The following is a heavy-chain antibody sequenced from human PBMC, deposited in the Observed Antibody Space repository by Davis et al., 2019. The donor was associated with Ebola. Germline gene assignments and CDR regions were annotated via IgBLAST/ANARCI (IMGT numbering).Heavy chain of an antibody. Sequence: GSLSLSCAASGFTFSSYAMSCVRQAPGKGLEWVTFIRSKAYGGTTEYAASVKGRFTISRDDSKSIAYLQMNSLKTEDTAVYYCTRVAWGGYQHYWGQGTLVTVSS. D-gene: IGHD3-3*01. J-gene: IGHJ4*02. CDR3: TRVAWGGYQHY. V-gene: IGHV3-49*04. CDR2: IRSKAYGGTT. CDR1: GFTFSSYA.